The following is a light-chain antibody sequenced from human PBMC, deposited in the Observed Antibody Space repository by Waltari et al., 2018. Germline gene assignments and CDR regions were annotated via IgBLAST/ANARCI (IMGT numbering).Light chain of an antibody. CDR1: SSNIGTGHD. J-gene: IGLJ3*02. CDR2: ANT. Sequence: QSVLTQPPSVSGAPGQRVIISCTGSSSNIGTGHDVHWYQQLPGTAPKLLISANTNRPSGAPDRVSASKSGTSASRAITGLQAEDEADYYCQSYDSSLSGRVFGGGTKLTVL. V-gene: IGLV1-40*01. CDR3: QSYDSSLSGRV.